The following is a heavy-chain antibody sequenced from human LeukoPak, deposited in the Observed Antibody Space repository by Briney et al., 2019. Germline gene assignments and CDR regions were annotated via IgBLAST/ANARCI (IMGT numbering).Heavy chain of an antibody. Sequence: SETLSLTCTVYGGSFSGYYWSWTRQPPGKGLEWIGEINHSGSTNYNPSLKSRITISVDTSKNQFSLKLSSVTAADTAVYYCARDISSGYLVGSFDIWGQGTMVTVSS. V-gene: IGHV4-34*01. CDR3: ARDISSGYLVGSFDI. J-gene: IGHJ3*02. D-gene: IGHD3-22*01. CDR2: INHSGST. CDR1: GGSFSGYY.